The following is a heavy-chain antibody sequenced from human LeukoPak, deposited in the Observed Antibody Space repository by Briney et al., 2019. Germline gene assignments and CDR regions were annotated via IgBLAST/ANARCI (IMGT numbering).Heavy chain of an antibody. D-gene: IGHD3-3*01. J-gene: IGHJ5*02. CDR2: IRSKAYGGTT. V-gene: IGHV3-49*04. CDR3: TGNHVLRLLVWINWFDP. CDR1: GFTFGDYA. Sequence: GGSLRLSCTASGFTFGDYAMSWVRQAPGKGLEWVGFIRSKAYGGTTEYAASVKGRFTISRDDSKSIAYLQMNSLKTEDTAVYYCTGNHVLRLLVWINWFDPWGQGTLVTVSS.